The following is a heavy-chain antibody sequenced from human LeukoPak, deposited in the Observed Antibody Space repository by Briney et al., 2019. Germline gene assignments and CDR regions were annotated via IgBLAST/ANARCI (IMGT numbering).Heavy chain of an antibody. CDR3: ARFLYSSSYAFDI. CDR1: GGSIRNDNHY. CDR2: IYDNENT. D-gene: IGHD6-13*01. Sequence: PSETLSLTCTVSGGSIRNDNHYWSWIRQPPGRGLEWVASIYDNENTYYSSSLKSRLTISVDTSENQFSLKLNSVTAADTAVYYCARFLYSSSYAFDIWGQGTMVTVSS. V-gene: IGHV4-39*07. J-gene: IGHJ3*02.